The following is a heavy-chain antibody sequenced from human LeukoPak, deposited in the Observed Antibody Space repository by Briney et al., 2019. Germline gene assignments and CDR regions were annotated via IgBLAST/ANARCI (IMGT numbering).Heavy chain of an antibody. CDR2: INHSGST. D-gene: IGHD3-10*01. CDR3: ARRFFASGSYPFDY. J-gene: IGHJ4*02. CDR1: GGSFSGYY. V-gene: IGHV4-34*01. Sequence: SETLSLTCAVYGGSFSGYYWSWIRQPPGKGLEWIGEINHSGSTNYNPSLKSRVTISVDTSKNQFSLKLSSVTAADTAVYYCARRFFASGSYPFDYWGQGTLVTVSS.